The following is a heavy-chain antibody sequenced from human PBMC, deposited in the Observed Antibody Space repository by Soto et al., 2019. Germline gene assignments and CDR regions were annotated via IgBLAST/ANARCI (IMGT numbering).Heavy chain of an antibody. CDR2: INPNSGST. CDR1: GYTFTGYY. D-gene: IGHD3-22*01. CDR3: ARDSSGYLEYDP. J-gene: IGHJ5*02. Sequence: ASVKVSCKASGYTFTGYYMHWVRQAPGQGLEWMGWINPNSGSTNYAQKFQGRVTMTRDTSTSTVYMELSSLRSEDTAVYYCARDSSGYLEYDPWGQGTLVTVSS. V-gene: IGHV1-2*02.